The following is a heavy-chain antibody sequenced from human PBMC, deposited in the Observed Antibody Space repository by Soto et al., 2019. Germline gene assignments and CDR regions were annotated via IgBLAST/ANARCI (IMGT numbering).Heavy chain of an antibody. Sequence: SETLSLTCNVSGGSISSTGYYWGWIRQPPGKGLDWIGIIYYTGYTYYNPSLKNRVTISVDRSKNQFSLKLSSVTAADTAVYYCARQNYCGSKICYGYWGQGTLVTVSS. V-gene: IGHV4-39*01. CDR2: IYYTGYT. J-gene: IGHJ4*02. CDR3: ARQNYCGSKICYGY. CDR1: GGSISSTGYY. D-gene: IGHD2-2*01.